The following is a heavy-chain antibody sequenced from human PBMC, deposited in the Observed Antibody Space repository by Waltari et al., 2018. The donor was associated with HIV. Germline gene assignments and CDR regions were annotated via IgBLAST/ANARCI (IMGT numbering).Heavy chain of an antibody. V-gene: IGHV3-7*04. CDR3: AREGSFGGSSRY. Sequence: EVQLVESGGGLVQPGGSLRLSCAASGFTFSSYWMSWVRQAPGKGREGVANIKQGGREKYYVDSVKGRFTISRDNAKNSLYLQMNSLRAEDTAVYYCAREGSFGGSSRYWGQGTLVTVSS. CDR1: GFTFSSYW. D-gene: IGHD2-15*01. CDR2: IKQGGREK. J-gene: IGHJ4*02.